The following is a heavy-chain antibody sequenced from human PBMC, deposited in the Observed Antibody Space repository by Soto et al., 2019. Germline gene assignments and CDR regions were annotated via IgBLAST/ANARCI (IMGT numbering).Heavy chain of an antibody. CDR2: IYWYDDK. D-gene: IGHD3-10*01. CDR1: GFSLSTSGVG. V-gene: IGHV2-5*01. Sequence: QITLKESGTTLVKPTQTLTLTCNFSGFSLSTSGVGVGWIRQPPGKALEWLALIYWYDDKRYSPSLKSRLTITEDPYKNLVVLTMPNMDPVDTATYYCAHTIFYGLGSRLLDYWGQGTMVTVFS. CDR3: AHTIFYGLGSRLLDY. J-gene: IGHJ4*02.